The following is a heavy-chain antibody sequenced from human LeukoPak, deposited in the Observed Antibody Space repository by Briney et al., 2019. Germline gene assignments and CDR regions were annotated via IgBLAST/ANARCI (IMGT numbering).Heavy chain of an antibody. CDR2: INPNSGGT. J-gene: IGHJ5*02. CDR3: ARDHNPYIPIDKFDTYNWFDP. D-gene: IGHD3-9*01. Sequence: EASVKVSCKASGYTFTDYYMHWVRQAPGQGLEWMGRINPNSGGTNYAQKFQGRVTMTRDTSISTAYMELSRLRSDDTAVYYCARDHNPYIPIDKFDTYNWFDPWGQGTLVTVSS. V-gene: IGHV1-2*06. CDR1: GYTFTDYY.